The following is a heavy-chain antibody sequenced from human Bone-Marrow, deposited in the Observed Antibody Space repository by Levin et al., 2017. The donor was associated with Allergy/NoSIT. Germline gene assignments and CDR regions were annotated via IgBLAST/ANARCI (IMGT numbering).Heavy chain of an antibody. CDR3: ARNYCSGGSCYSAFVN. CDR1: GVSITSDNW. V-gene: IGHV4-4*02. CDR2: IYQSGTT. D-gene: IGHD2-15*01. Sequence: SQTLSLTCAVSGVSITSDNWWNWVRQPPGEGLEWIGEIYQSGTTHYNPSLKSRVTMSVDKSKNQFSLKLSSVTAADTALYYCARNYCSGGSCYSAFVNWGQGTLVTVSS. J-gene: IGHJ4*02.